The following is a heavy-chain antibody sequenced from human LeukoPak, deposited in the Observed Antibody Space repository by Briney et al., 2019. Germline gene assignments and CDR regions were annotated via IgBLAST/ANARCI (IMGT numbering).Heavy chain of an antibody. CDR3: ARHSARPTVTRGLHAFDI. Sequence: PSETLSLTCTVSGGSISSSSYYWSWIRQPPGKGLEWIGEINHSGSTKYNPSLKSRVTISVDTSKKQFSLKLSSVTAADTAVYYCARHSARPTVTRGLHAFDIWGQGTMVTISS. CDR1: GGSISSSSYY. J-gene: IGHJ3*02. CDR2: INHSGST. D-gene: IGHD4-17*01. V-gene: IGHV4-39*01.